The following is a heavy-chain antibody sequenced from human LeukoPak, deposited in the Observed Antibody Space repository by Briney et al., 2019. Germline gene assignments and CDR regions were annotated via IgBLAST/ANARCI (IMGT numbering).Heavy chain of an antibody. CDR1: GFMFSSYW. V-gene: IGHV3-74*01. CDR2: FNGDGCTT. D-gene: IGHD4-17*01. Sequence: PGGSLRLSCAASGFMFSSYWMHWVRQAPGKGLVWVSRFNGDGCTTLYADSVKGRFIISRDNARNTLYLQINSLRAEDTAVYYCARRTTMTTIDYWGQGTLVTVSS. J-gene: IGHJ4*02. CDR3: ARRTTMTTIDY.